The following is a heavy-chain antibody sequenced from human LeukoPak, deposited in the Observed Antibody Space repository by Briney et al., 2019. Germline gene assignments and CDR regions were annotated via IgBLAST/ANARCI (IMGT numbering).Heavy chain of an antibody. D-gene: IGHD3-3*02. CDR1: GFTFSSYA. CDR3: ASLSIGVFHF. Sequence: GGSLRLSCTASGFTFSSYAMQGVRQARGKGLEGVTVMSYEGSNKYYADSVKGRFTISRENYKNTLYLQKNSLGAEDTAVYYCASLSIGVFHFWGQGTLVPVSS. J-gene: IGHJ4*02. CDR2: MSYEGSNK. V-gene: IGHV3-30*04.